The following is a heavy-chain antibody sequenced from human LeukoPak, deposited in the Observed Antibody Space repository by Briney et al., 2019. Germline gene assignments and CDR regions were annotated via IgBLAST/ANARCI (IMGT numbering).Heavy chain of an antibody. V-gene: IGHV3-21*01. CDR3: ARIGAGSARDY. CDR1: GFTFSNFA. J-gene: IGHJ4*02. CDR2: IVAISST. Sequence: GGSLSLSCAASGFTFSNFAMTWVRQAPGKGLEWVSSIVAISSTYYADSLKGRFTISRDNAKNSVYLQMNSLRAEDTAVYYCARIGAGSARDYWGQGTLVTVSS. D-gene: IGHD6-13*01.